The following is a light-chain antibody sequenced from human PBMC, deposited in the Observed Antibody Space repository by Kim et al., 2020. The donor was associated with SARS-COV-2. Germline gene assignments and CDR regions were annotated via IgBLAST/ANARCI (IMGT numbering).Light chain of an antibody. Sequence: EIVLTQSPGTLSLSPGERATLSCRASQSVSSNYLAWYQQKPGQAPRLLIYGASSRATGIPDRFSGSGSGTDFTLTISRLEPEDFAVYYCQYYGSSRETFGQGTKVEIK. CDR1: QSVSSNY. J-gene: IGKJ1*01. CDR2: GAS. CDR3: QYYGSSRET. V-gene: IGKV3-20*01.